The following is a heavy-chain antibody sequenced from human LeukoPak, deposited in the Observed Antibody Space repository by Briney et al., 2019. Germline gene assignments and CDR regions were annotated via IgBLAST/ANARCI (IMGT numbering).Heavy chain of an antibody. CDR2: IIHSGST. CDR1: GGSFSGYY. D-gene: IGHD2-15*01. V-gene: IGHV4-34*12. CDR3: ARVRFVVVVAATPRWFDP. J-gene: IGHJ5*02. Sequence: SETMSLTCAVYGGSFSGYYWSWIRQPPGRGLGWIGEIIHSGSTNYNPSLKSRVTISVDTSKNQFSLKLSSVTAADTAVYYCARVRFVVVVAATPRWFDPWGQGTLVTVSS.